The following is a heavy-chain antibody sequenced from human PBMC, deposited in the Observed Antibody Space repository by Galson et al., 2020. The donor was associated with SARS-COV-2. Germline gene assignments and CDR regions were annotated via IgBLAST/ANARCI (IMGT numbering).Heavy chain of an antibody. J-gene: IGHJ4*02. Sequence: SETLSLTCTVSGGSINSADDYWSWIRQPPAQGLEWVGYIHYSGNTYHNPSLERRVTISVDTSKNQFSLRLRSVTAADTAVYYCARSPERGVVPGVFDYWGQGTPVIVSS. D-gene: IGHD2-2*01. CDR2: IHYSGNT. V-gene: IGHV4-30-4*01. CDR3: ARSPERGVVPGVFDY. CDR1: GGSINSADDY.